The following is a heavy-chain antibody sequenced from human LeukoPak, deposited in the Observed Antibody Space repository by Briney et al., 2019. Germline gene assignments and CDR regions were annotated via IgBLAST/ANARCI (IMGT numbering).Heavy chain of an antibody. V-gene: IGHV3-48*01. Sequence: GGSLRLSCAASGFTFSSYSMNWVRQAPGKELEWVSYISSSSSTIYYADSVKGRFTISRDNAKNSLYLEMNSLRAEDTAVYYCAREFRDTAMVCYFDYWGQGTLVTVSS. CDR1: GFTFSSYS. J-gene: IGHJ4*02. CDR2: ISSSSSTI. D-gene: IGHD5-18*01. CDR3: AREFRDTAMVCYFDY.